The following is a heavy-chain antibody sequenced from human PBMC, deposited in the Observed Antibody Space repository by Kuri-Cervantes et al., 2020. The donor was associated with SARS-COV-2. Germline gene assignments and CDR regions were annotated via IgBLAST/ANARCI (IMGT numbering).Heavy chain of an antibody. CDR1: GFTFSSYA. CDR2: ISGSGGST. D-gene: IGHD6-6*01. CDR3: AKEEYSSPSYYFDY. J-gene: IGHJ4*02. Sequence: GESLKIPCAASGFTFSSYAMSWVRQAPGKGLEWVSAISGSGGSTYYADSVKGRFTISRDNSKNTLYLQMNSLRAEDTAVYYCAKEEYSSPSYYFDYWGQGTLVTVSS. V-gene: IGHV3-23*01.